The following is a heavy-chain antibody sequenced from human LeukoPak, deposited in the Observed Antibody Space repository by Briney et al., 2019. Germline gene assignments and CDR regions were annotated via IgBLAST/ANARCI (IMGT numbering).Heavy chain of an antibody. Sequence: PGRSLRLSCAASGFTFSNYGMHWVRQAPGKGLEWVAVISFDGSNKYYADSVKGRFTISRDNSKNTLYLQMSSLRADDTAVYYCAKRLFSYGGCFDYWGQGTLVTVSS. CDR2: ISFDGSNK. CDR3: AKRLFSYGGCFDY. D-gene: IGHD4-23*01. CDR1: GFTFSNYG. V-gene: IGHV3-30*18. J-gene: IGHJ4*02.